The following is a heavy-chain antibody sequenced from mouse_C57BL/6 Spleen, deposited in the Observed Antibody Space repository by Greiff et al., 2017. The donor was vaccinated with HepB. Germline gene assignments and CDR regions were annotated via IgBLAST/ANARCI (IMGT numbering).Heavy chain of an antibody. CDR1: GYAFSSSW. D-gene: IGHD1-1*01. CDR3: AREGYYGSSHWYFDV. J-gene: IGHJ1*03. V-gene: IGHV1-82*01. Sequence: QVQLQQSGPELVKPGASVKISCKASGYAFSSSWMNWVKQRPGKGLEWIGRIYPGDGDTNYNGKFKGKATLTADKSSSTAYMQLSSLTSEDSAVYFCAREGYYGSSHWYFDVWGTGTTVTVSS. CDR2: IYPGDGDT.